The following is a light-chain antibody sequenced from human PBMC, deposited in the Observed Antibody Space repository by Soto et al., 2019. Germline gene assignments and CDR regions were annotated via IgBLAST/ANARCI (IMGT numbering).Light chain of an antibody. CDR2: AAS. J-gene: IGKJ4*01. CDR3: QQSYRTPT. Sequence: DIQMTQSPSSLSASVGDRVTITCQATQDIKKYLNWYQQKPGKAPMILIYAASNLQSGVPSRFGGSGSGTDFTLTISSLQPEDFATYYCQQSYRTPTFGGGTKVDIK. V-gene: IGKV1-39*01. CDR1: QDIKKY.